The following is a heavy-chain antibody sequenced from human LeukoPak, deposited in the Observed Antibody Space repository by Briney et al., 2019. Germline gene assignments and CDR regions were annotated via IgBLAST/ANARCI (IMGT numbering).Heavy chain of an antibody. Sequence: GGSLRLSCAASGFTFSSYGMSWVRQAPGKGLEWVSAISGSGGSTYYADSVKGRFTISRDNSKNTLYLQMNSLRAEDTAVYYCAKDKGELQTVPLGYWGQGTLVTVSS. V-gene: IGHV3-23*01. CDR2: ISGSGGST. CDR3: AKDKGELQTVPLGY. CDR1: GFTFSSYG. J-gene: IGHJ4*02. D-gene: IGHD1-26*01.